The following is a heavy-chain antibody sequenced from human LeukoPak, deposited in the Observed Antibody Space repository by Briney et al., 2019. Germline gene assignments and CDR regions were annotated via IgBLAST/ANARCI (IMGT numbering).Heavy chain of an antibody. CDR3: ARGQSSSSWFSQGDWFDP. V-gene: IGHV4-39*07. CDR2: INHSGST. Sequence: SETLSLTCTVSGGSISSSYYYWGWIRQPPGKGLEWIGEINHSGSTNYNPSLKSRVTISVDTSKNQFSLKLSSVTAADTAVYYCARGQSSSSWFSQGDWFDPWGQGTLVTVSS. D-gene: IGHD6-13*01. CDR1: GGSISSSYYY. J-gene: IGHJ5*02.